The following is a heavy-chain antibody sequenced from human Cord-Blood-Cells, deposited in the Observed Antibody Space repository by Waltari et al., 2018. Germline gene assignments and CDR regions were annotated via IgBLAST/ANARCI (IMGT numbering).Heavy chain of an antibody. D-gene: IGHD6-13*01. J-gene: IGHJ3*02. V-gene: IGHV1-8*01. CDR3: ARGLVPPGYSSSWYDQWAFDI. Sequence: QVQLVQSGAEVKKPGASVKVSCKASGYTFTSYDINWVRQATGHGLEWMGWMNPNSGNTGYAQKFQGRVTMTRNTSISTAYMELSSLRSEDTAVYYCARGLVPPGYSSSWYDQWAFDIWGQGTMVTVSS. CDR1: GYTFTSYD. CDR2: MNPNSGNT.